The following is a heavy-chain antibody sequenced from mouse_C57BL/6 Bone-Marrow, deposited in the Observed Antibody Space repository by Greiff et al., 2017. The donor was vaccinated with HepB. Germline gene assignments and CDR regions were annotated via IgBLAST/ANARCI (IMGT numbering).Heavy chain of an antibody. V-gene: IGHV5-4*01. J-gene: IGHJ3*01. CDR1: GFTFSSYA. CDR2: ISDGGSYT. CDR3: ARDYYGSGGFAY. Sequence: DVKLVESGGGLVKPGGSLKLSCAASGFTFSSYAMSWVRQTPEKRLEWVATISDGGSYTYYPDNVKGRFTISRDNAKNNLYLQMSHLKSEDTAMYYCARDYYGSGGFAYWGQGTLVTVSA. D-gene: IGHD1-1*01.